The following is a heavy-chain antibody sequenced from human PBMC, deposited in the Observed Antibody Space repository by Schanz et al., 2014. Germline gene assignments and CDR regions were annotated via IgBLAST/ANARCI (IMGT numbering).Heavy chain of an antibody. CDR2: TSYDGSQK. CDR3: ARDDKRYFDWLSTFDL. V-gene: IGHV3-30*04. J-gene: IGHJ3*01. CDR1: GFTFNGHA. D-gene: IGHD3-9*01. Sequence: QVQLVESGGGVVQPGGSLSLSCESSGFTFNGHAMHWVRQAPGKGLEWVAVTSYDGSQKYYTDSVKGRFTVSRDNSKNTLYLQLNSLRAEDTAVYYCARDDKRYFDWLSTFDLWGQGTMVAVSS.